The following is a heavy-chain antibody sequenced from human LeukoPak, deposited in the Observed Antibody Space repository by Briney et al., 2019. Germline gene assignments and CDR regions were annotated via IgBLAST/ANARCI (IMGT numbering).Heavy chain of an antibody. CDR3: ARTPIYYEDNSGYYN. J-gene: IGHJ1*01. Sequence: PSQTLSLTCTVSGGSISSGSYNWSWLRPPAGKGLDGNGRIYTTGSTNYNPSLTSQVTISLDTSTNQFSLKLRSVTAADTAIYYGARTPIYYEDNSGYYNWGQEALVTVSS. CDR1: GGSISSGSYN. CDR2: IYTTGST. V-gene: IGHV4-61*02. D-gene: IGHD3-22*01.